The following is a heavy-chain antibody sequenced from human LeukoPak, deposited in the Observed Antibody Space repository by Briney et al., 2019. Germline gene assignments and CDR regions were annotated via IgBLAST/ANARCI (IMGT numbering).Heavy chain of an antibody. CDR2: IKQDGSEK. J-gene: IGHJ3*02. D-gene: IGHD3-22*01. CDR1: GFTFSSYW. CDR3: ARRKYYYEDRDAFDI. V-gene: IGHV3-7*01. Sequence: GGSLRLSCAASGFTFSSYWMSWVRQAPGKGLEWVANIKQDGSEKYYVDSVKGRFTISRDNAKNSLYLQMNSLRAEDTAVYYCARRKYYYEDRDAFDIWGQGTMVTVSS.